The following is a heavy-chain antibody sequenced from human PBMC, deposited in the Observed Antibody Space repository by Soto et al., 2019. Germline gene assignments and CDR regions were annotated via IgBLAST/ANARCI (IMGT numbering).Heavy chain of an antibody. J-gene: IGHJ3*02. Sequence: QVQLVESGGGVVQPGRSLRLSCAASGFSFTTYVMHWVRRAPGKGLEWVAVISHDGSYKYYGDAVKGRFTISRDTSKNAVYLEMNSLRPEDTAVYYCAQGLLAIVGTTLPRDAFNIWGQGTMVTVSS. CDR1: GFSFTTYV. D-gene: IGHD1-26*01. CDR3: AQGLLAIVGTTLPRDAFNI. CDR2: ISHDGSYK. V-gene: IGHV3-30*18.